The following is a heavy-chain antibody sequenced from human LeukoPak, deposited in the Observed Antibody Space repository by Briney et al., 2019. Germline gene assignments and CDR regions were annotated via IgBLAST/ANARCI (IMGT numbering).Heavy chain of an antibody. J-gene: IGHJ4*02. V-gene: IGHV4-34*01. CDR1: GGSFSGYY. D-gene: IGHD2-2*02. Sequence: SETLSLTCAVYGGSFSGYYWSWIRQPPGKGLEWIGEINHSGSTNYNPSLKSRVTISVDTSKNQFSLKLSSVTAADTAVYYCARGSEEDIVVVPAAIGLDYWGQGTLVTVSS. CDR3: ARGSEEDIVVVPAAIGLDY. CDR2: INHSGST.